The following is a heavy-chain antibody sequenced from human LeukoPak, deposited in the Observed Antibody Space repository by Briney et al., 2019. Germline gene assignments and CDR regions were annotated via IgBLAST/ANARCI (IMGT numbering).Heavy chain of an antibody. J-gene: IGHJ4*02. D-gene: IGHD1-26*01. CDR1: GFIVSHNY. Sequence: PGGSLRLSCAASGFIVSHNYLSWVRQAPGKGLEWVSIIYSGGDTYYADSVKGRFTISRDSSKNSLYLQMNSLRAEDTAVYYCARDLGSPNYFDYWGQGTLVTVSS. V-gene: IGHV3-53*01. CDR3: ARDLGSPNYFDY. CDR2: IYSGGDT.